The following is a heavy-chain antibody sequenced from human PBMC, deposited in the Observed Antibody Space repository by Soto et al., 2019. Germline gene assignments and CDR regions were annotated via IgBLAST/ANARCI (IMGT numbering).Heavy chain of an antibody. Sequence: QVQLVQSGAEVKKPGSSVKVSCKASGGTFSSYAISWVRQAPGQGLEWMGGIIPIFGTANYAQKFQGRVTITADESTSTAYMELSSLRSEYTAVYYCARDRSIATRVGSFDYWGQGTLVTVSS. D-gene: IGHD6-6*01. CDR3: ARDRSIATRVGSFDY. J-gene: IGHJ4*02. V-gene: IGHV1-69*01. CDR1: GGTFSSYA. CDR2: IIPIFGTA.